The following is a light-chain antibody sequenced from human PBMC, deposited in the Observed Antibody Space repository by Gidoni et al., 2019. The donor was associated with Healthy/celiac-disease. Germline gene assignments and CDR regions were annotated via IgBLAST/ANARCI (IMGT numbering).Light chain of an antibody. J-gene: IGKJ2*01. CDR1: QSIRSW. V-gene: IGKV1-5*03. CDR2: KAS. CDR3: QQYNSYGYT. Sequence: DIQITQTPSTLSASVGDRGTITCRASQSIRSWLAWYQQKPGKAPKLLIYKASSLESGVPSRFSGSGSGTEFTLTISSLQPDDFATYYCQQYNSYGYTFXQXTKLEIK.